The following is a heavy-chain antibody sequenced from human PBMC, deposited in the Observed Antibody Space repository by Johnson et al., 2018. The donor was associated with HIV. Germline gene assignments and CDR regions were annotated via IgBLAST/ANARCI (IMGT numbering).Heavy chain of an antibody. CDR3: ARDPVSHYYDSSGSLDDAFDI. CDR1: GFTFSSYW. V-gene: IGHV3-7*01. J-gene: IGHJ3*02. CDR2: IKQDGSEK. Sequence: VQLVESGGGLVQPGGSLRLSCSASGFTFSSYWMSWVRQAPGTGLEWVANIKQDGSEKYYVDSVKGRFTIHRDNSKNTLYLQMNSLRAEDTAVYYCARDPVSHYYDSSGSLDDAFDIWGQGTMVTVSS. D-gene: IGHD3-22*01.